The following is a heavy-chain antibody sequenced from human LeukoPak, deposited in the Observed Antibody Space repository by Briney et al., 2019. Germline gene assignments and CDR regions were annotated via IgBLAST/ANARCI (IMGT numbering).Heavy chain of an antibody. V-gene: IGHV3-7*03. CDR3: ARDQSIAAAGTDY. CDR1: GFTFRNYW. J-gene: IGHJ4*02. Sequence: GGSLRLSCAASGFTFRNYWMSWPPRAPGKGREGVANIKEDGSAKYYVDSVKGRFTISRDNAENSLYLQMNSLRAEDTAVYYCARDQSIAAAGTDYWGQGTLVTVSS. CDR2: IKEDGSAK. D-gene: IGHD6-13*01.